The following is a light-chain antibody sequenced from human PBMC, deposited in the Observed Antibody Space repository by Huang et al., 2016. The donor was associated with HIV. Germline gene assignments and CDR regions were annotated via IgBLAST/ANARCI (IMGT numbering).Light chain of an antibody. Sequence: IILTQSPATLSVSPGEGATLSCRASQSIGTKLAWYQQRPGQAPRLLMYGASTRATGVPARFSGSGSGTEFNLNLSSLQSEDFATYYCQHYSNWPPLTFGGGTKVDI. CDR2: GAS. CDR3: QHYSNWPPLT. J-gene: IGKJ4*01. V-gene: IGKV3-15*01. CDR1: QSIGTK.